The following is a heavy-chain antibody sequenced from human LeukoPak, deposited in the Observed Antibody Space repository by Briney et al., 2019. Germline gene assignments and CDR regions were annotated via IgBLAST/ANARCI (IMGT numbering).Heavy chain of an antibody. CDR1: GGSINNYY. Sequence: PSETLSLTCTVSGGSINNYYWSWIRQPAGKGLEWIGRIYTRGSTNYNPSLKSRVTMSVDTSKNQFSLKLSSVTAADTAAYYCARGRYCSADICSGGDAFDIWGQGTMVSVSS. D-gene: IGHD2-15*01. J-gene: IGHJ3*02. CDR2: IYTRGST. V-gene: IGHV4-4*07. CDR3: ARGRYCSADICSGGDAFDI.